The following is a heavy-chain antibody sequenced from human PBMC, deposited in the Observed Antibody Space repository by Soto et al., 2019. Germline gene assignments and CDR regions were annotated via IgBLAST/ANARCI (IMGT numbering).Heavy chain of an antibody. Sequence: GGSLRLSCAASGFTVSSYAMHWVRQAPGKGLEWVAVISYDGSNKYYADSVKGRFTISRDNSKNTLYLQMNSLRAEDTAVYYCARAYTSLAVADAFDISGQGTMVTVSS. J-gene: IGHJ3*02. CDR3: ARAYTSLAVADAFDI. D-gene: IGHD6-19*01. CDR1: GFTVSSYA. V-gene: IGHV3-30-3*01. CDR2: ISYDGSNK.